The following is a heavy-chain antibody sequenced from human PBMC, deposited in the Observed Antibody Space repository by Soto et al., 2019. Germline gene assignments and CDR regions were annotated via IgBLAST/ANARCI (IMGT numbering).Heavy chain of an antibody. Sequence: SETLSLTCAVYGGSFSGYYWSWIRQPPGKGLEWIGEINHSGSTNYNPALKSRVTISVETSKNQFSLKLSSVTAADTAVYYCARARNVVVVAATSYYNYYYMDVWGKGTTVTVSS. D-gene: IGHD2-15*01. CDR1: GGSFSGYY. CDR3: ARARNVVVVAATSYYNYYYMDV. J-gene: IGHJ6*03. CDR2: INHSGST. V-gene: IGHV4-34*01.